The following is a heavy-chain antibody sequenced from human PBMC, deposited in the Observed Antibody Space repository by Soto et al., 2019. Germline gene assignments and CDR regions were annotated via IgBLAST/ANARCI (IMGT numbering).Heavy chain of an antibody. D-gene: IGHD5-12*01. CDR2: IYYSGST. CDR3: ARVEMAKTKTPFDY. Sequence: SETLSLTCTFSGGSVSIGSYDWSWIRQHPGKGLEWIGYIYYSGSTNYNPSLKSRVTISVDTSKNQFSLKLSSVTAADTAVYYCARVEMAKTKTPFDYWGQGTMVTVSS. J-gene: IGHJ4*02. V-gene: IGHV4-61*01. CDR1: GGSVSIGSYD.